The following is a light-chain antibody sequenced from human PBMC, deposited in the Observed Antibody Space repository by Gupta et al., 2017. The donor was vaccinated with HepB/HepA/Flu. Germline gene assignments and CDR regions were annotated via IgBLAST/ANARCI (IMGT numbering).Light chain of an antibody. Sequence: DIQMTQSPSSLSASVGDRVTITCRASQTISSYLNWYQQKPGKAPKLLIYTTSSLQSGVPSRFSGSGSGTDFTLTISSLQPEDFATYYCQQSYSTPITFGPGDTTGD. J-gene: IGKJ5*01. CDR2: TTS. V-gene: IGKV1-39*01. CDR1: QTISSY. CDR3: QQSYSTPIT.